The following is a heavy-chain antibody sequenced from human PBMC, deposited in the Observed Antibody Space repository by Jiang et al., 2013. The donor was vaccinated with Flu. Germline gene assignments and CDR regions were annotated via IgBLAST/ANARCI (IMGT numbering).Heavy chain of an antibody. CDR3: ARTKAGYNYDY. D-gene: IGHD5-24*01. V-gene: IGHV4-4*07. CDR1: GGSISNYY. CDR2: IYSSGST. Sequence: PGLVKPSETLSLTCAVSGGSISNYYWSWIRQPAGKGLEWIGRIYSSGSTNYNPSLKSRVTMSEDTSKNQFSLMLNSVTAADTAMYYCARTKAGYNYDYWGQGILVTVS. J-gene: IGHJ4*02.